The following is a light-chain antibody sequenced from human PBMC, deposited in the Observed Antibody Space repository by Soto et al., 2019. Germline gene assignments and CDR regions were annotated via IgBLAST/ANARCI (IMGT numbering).Light chain of an antibody. CDR1: QSVSSSY. CDR3: QLYAL. V-gene: IGKV3-20*01. CDR2: GAS. Sequence: EIVLTQSPGTLSLSPGERATLSCRASQSVSSSYLAWYQQKPGQAPRLLIYGASSRATGIPDRFSGSGSGTDFTLTISRLEPEDFAVYYWQLYALVGQATRPEIK. J-gene: IGKJ5*01.